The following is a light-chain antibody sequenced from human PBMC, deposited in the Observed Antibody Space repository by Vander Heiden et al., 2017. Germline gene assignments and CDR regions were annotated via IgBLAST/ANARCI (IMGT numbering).Light chain of an antibody. CDR2: AAS. J-gene: IGKJ2*01. Sequence: DIQMTQSPSSLSASVGDRVTITCRASQSISSYLNWYQQKPGKAPKLLIYAASSLQSGVPSRFSGSGSGTDFTLTISRLQPEDIATYYCQQSDSTPPTFGQGTKLXIK. CDR3: QQSDSTPPT. V-gene: IGKV1-39*01. CDR1: QSISSY.